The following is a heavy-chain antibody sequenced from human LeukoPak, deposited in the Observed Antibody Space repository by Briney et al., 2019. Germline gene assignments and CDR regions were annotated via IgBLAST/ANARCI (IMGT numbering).Heavy chain of an antibody. J-gene: IGHJ6*02. D-gene: IGHD1-26*01. CDR2: ISYDGSNK. CDR3: AKGRVGANGYYYYGMDV. CDR1: GFTFSSFS. V-gene: IGHV3-30*18. Sequence: GRSLRLSCAATGFTFSSFSMHWVRQAPGKGLEWVAVISYDGSNKYYADSVKGRFAISRDNSKDTLYLQMNSLRTGDTAVYYCAKGRVGANGYYYYGMDVWGQGTTVTVSS.